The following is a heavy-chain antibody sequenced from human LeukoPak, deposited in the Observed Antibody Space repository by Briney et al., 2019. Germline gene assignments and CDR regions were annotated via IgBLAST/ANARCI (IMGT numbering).Heavy chain of an antibody. J-gene: IGHJ6*03. D-gene: IGHD3-10*01. CDR2: IIPIFGTA. CDR3: ARASWDYYGSGSYYPGGYYYYMDV. V-gene: IGHV1-69*05. Sequence: SVKVSCKASGGTFSSYAISWVRRAPGQGLEWMGGIIPIFGTANYAQKFQGRVTITTDESTSTAYMELSSLRSEDTAVYYCARASWDYYGSGSYYPGGYYYYMDVWGKGTTVTVSS. CDR1: GGTFSSYA.